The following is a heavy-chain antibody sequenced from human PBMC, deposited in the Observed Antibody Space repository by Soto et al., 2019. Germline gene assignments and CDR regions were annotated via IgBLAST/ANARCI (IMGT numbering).Heavy chain of an antibody. J-gene: IGHJ2*01. CDR2: IYHSGST. V-gene: IGHV4-4*02. Sequence: QMQLQESGPGLVKPSRTLSLTCGVSGGSISSSKWWTWVRQPPGKGPEWIGEIYHSGSTNYNPSKNRFSLTLTSVTAADTAVYYCASQASFLVNGYFDVWGRGILVTVSS. D-gene: IGHD3-16*02. CDR1: GGSISSSKW. CDR3: ASQASFLVNGYFDV.